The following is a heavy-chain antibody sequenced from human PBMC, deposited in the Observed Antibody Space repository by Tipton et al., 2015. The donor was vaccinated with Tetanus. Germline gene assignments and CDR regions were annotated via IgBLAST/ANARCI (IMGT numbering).Heavy chain of an antibody. V-gene: IGHV3-7*03. Sequence: SLRLSCAASGFTFSIYWMSWVRQAPGKGLEWVANIQHDVTEKNYVDSVKGRFTISRDNAKNSLYLEMNSLRAEDTALYYCAKASPYSGKAYRRDTAMAMDYFDYWGQGTLVTVSS. CDR1: GFTFSIYW. CDR2: IQHDVTEK. J-gene: IGHJ4*02. D-gene: IGHD5-18*01. CDR3: AKASPYSGKAYRRDTAMAMDYFDY.